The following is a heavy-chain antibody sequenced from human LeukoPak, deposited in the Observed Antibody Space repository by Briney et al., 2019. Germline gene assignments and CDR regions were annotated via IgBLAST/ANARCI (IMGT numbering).Heavy chain of an antibody. CDR2: IYYSGST. Sequence: SETLSLTCTVSGGSISSYYWSWIRQPPGKGLEWIGYIYYSGSTNYNPSLKSRVTISVDTSKNQFSLKLSSVTAADTAVYYCAREPMVRGVISSYGMDVWGQGTTVTISS. V-gene: IGHV4-59*01. D-gene: IGHD3-10*01. CDR3: AREPMVRGVISSYGMDV. CDR1: GGSISSYY. J-gene: IGHJ6*02.